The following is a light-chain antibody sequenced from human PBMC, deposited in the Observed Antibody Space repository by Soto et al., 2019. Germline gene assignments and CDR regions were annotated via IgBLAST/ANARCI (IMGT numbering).Light chain of an antibody. Sequence: IWMTQSAGALAVSLGWSAGSNCKSGQTVFSNSNNKTYLAWYQHKPGQPPKLLIHWASIRASGVPDRFSGSGSGTDFTLTINSLQAEDVAVYYCQQYYSTPWTFGQGTKVDIK. CDR2: WAS. CDR3: QQYYSTPWT. J-gene: IGKJ1*01. CDR1: QTVFSNSNNKTY. V-gene: IGKV4-1*01.